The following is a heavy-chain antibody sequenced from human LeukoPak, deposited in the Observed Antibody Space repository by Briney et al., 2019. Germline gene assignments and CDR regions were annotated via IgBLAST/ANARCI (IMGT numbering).Heavy chain of an antibody. CDR2: INPGNGNT. D-gene: IGHD6-13*01. CDR1: GYTFTSYA. V-gene: IGHV1-3*01. CDR3: ARDPIGSSWGYYFDY. Sequence: GASVKVSCKASGYTFTSYAMNWVRQAPGQRLEWMGWINPGNGNTKYSQKFQGRVTITRDTSASTAYMELSSLRSEDTAVYYCARDPIGSSWGYYFDYWGQGTLVTVSS. J-gene: IGHJ4*02.